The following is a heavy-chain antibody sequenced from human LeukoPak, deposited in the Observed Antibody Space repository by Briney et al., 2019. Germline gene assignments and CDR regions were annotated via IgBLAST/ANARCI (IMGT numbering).Heavy chain of an antibody. CDR3: ARRAAYYYGSGSYYRWFDP. Sequence: PGGSLRLSCAASGFTFSSYWMSWVRQAPGKGLEWVANTKQDGSEKYYVDSVKGRFTVSRDNAKKLLFLQMNSLRVEDTAVYHCARRAAYYYGSGSYYRWFDPWGQGTLVTVSS. J-gene: IGHJ5*02. CDR1: GFTFSSYW. V-gene: IGHV3-7*01. D-gene: IGHD3-10*01. CDR2: TKQDGSEK.